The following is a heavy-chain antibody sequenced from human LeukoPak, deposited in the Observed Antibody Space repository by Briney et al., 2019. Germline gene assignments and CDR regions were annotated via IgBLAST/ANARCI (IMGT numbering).Heavy chain of an antibody. CDR3: ARALRPRLTSTYYYGSGSYKPRQPEAYYFDY. D-gene: IGHD3-10*01. CDR1: GYTFTSYG. V-gene: IGHV1-18*01. J-gene: IGHJ4*02. Sequence: ASVKVSCKASGYTFTSYGISWVRQAPGRGLEWMGWISAYNGNTNYAQKLQGRVTMTTDTSTSTAYMELRSLRSDDTAVYYCARALRPRLTSTYYYGSGSYKPRQPEAYYFDYWGQGTLVTVSS. CDR2: ISAYNGNT.